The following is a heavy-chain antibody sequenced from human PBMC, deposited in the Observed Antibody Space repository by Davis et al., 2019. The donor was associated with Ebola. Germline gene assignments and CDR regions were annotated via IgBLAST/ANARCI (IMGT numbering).Heavy chain of an antibody. J-gene: IGHJ6*02. Sequence: SETLSLTCTVSDASISSHYWSWIRQPPGKGLDWIGYIYYTGSTGSTNYNPSLKSRVTISVDTSKNQFSLKLSSVTAADTAVYYCARDLRELGGVYHYYGMDVWGQGTTVTVSS. CDR2: IYYTGSTGST. CDR1: DASISSHY. D-gene: IGHD1-26*01. V-gene: IGHV4-59*11. CDR3: ARDLRELGGVYHYYGMDV.